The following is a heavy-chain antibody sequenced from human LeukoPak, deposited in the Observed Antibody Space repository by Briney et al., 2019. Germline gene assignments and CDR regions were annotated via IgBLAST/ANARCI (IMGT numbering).Heavy chain of an antibody. D-gene: IGHD1-26*01. V-gene: IGHV3-30*02. CDR2: IRYDETKT. CDR3: AKSHLPNSYSGTYYCDY. CDR1: GFTFSSYG. Sequence: GGSLRLSCAGSGFTFSSYGMHWVRQAPAKGLEWLAFIRYDETKTFYADSVKGRFTISRDNSKNTLYLQMNSLRAEDTAVYYCAKSHLPNSYSGTYYCDYWGQGTQVTVSS. J-gene: IGHJ4*02.